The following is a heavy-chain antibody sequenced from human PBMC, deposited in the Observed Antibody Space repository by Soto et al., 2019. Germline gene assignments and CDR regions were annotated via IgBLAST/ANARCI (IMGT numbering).Heavy chain of an antibody. V-gene: IGHV1-8*01. CDR2: MNTNTGNT. Sequence: QVLLVQSGADVKKPGASVKVSCKTSGYTFTEFDINWVRQAPGQGLEWMGWMNTNTGNTGYAQKFQGRVTMTRDTSISTAYMVLGRLRSEDTAVDYWSRVVRFFGGHAGYRGKGTLVTVSS. D-gene: IGHD3-10*01. CDR3: SRVVRFFGGHAGY. J-gene: IGHJ4*02. CDR1: GYTFTEFD.